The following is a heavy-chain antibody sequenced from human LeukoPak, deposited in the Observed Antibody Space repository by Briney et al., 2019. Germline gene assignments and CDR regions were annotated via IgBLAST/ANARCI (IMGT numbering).Heavy chain of an antibody. Sequence: ASVKVSCEASGSSFTSYGINWVRQAPGQGLEWMGWISAYNGNTHYAHKVQGRVTMTTDTATNTAYMELRSLRPDDTAVYYCARDYFDTSGPDGYWGQGTLVTVSS. CDR1: GSSFTSYG. CDR3: ARDYFDTSGPDGY. D-gene: IGHD3-22*01. V-gene: IGHV1-18*01. CDR2: ISAYNGNT. J-gene: IGHJ4*02.